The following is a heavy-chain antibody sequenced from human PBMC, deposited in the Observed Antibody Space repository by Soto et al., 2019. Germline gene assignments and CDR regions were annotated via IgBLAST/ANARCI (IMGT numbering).Heavy chain of an antibody. CDR3: ARESAMGVHAY. Sequence: SETLSLTCTVSGGSISSYYWSWIRQPPGKGLEWIGYIYYSGSTNYNPSLKSRVTISVDTSKNQFSLKLSSVTAADTAVYYCARESAMGVHAYWGQGTLVTVSS. CDR2: IYYSGST. D-gene: IGHD5-18*01. CDR1: GGSISSYY. J-gene: IGHJ4*02. V-gene: IGHV4-59*01.